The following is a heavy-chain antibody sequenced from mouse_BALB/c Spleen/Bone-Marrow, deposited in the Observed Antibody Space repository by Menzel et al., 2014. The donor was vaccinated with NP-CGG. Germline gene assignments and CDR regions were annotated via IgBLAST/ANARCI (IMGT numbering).Heavy chain of an antibody. CDR3: GRGLGCFDY. Sequence: EVNVVESGGGLVQPGGSLKLSCAASGFTFTSYGMSRVRQTPDKGLELVATINSNGDSTYYPDSVKGRFTIPRDNAKNSLFLQMSGPKSEDTAMYCCGRGLGCFDYWGQGTTLTVSS. J-gene: IGHJ2*01. V-gene: IGHV5-6-3*01. CDR1: GFTFTSYG. D-gene: IGHD4-1*01. CDR2: INSNGDST.